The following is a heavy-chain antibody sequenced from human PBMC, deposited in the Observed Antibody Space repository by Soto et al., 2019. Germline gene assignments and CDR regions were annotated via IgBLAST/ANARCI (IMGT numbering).Heavy chain of an antibody. V-gene: IGHV3-48*02. CDR1: GFTFSSYS. J-gene: IGHJ4*02. CDR2: ISSSSSTI. D-gene: IGHD2-8*01. Sequence: GGSLRLSCAASGFTFSSYSMNWVRQAPGKGLEWVSYISSSSSTIYYADSVKGRFTISRDNAKNSLYLQMNSLRDEDTAGYYYARDPSSSCTNFDYWGQGTLVTVSS. CDR3: ARDPSSSCTNFDY.